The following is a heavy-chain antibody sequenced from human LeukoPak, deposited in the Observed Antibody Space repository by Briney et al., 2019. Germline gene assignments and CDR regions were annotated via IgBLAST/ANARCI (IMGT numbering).Heavy chain of an antibody. V-gene: IGHV3-74*01. CDR3: ARGEPYYYYYGMDV. CDR2: INSDGSST. CDR1: GFTFSSYW. D-gene: IGHD1-14*01. J-gene: IGHJ6*04. Sequence: RGSLRLSCAASGFTFSSYWMHWVRQAPGKGLVWVSRINSDGSSTSYADSVKGRFTISRDNAKNTLYLQMNSLRAEDTAVYYCARGEPYYYYYGMDVWGKGTTVTVSS.